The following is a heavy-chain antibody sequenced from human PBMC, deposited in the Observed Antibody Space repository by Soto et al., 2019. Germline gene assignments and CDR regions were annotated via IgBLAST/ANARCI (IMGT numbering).Heavy chain of an antibody. CDR1: GGSVSSGSYY. D-gene: IGHD1-26*01. V-gene: IGHV4-61*01. CDR3: ARALYSGSRRFDP. CDR2: IYYSGST. Sequence: QVQLQESGPGLVKPSETLSLTCTVSGGSVSSGSYYWSWIRQPPGKGLEWIGYIYYSGSTNYNPPLKSRVTISVDTSKNQFSLKLSSVTAADTAVYYCARALYSGSRRFDPWGQGTLVTVSS. J-gene: IGHJ5*02.